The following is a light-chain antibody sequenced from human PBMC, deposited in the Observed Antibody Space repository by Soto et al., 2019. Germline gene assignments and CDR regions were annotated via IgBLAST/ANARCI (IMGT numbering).Light chain of an antibody. CDR2: GAS. Sequence: EIVMTQSPATLSVSPGERATLSCRASQSVSSNLAWYQQKPGQAPRLLIYGASTRAIGIPARFSGSGSGAEFTLTISSLLSEDFAVYYCQQYNNWPRTFGQGTKVDIK. CDR3: QQYNNWPRT. CDR1: QSVSSN. V-gene: IGKV3-15*01. J-gene: IGKJ1*01.